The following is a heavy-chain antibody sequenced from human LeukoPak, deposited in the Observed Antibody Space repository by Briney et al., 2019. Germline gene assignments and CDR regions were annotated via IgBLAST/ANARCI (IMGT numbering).Heavy chain of an antibody. CDR3: ARGTIVVVPAAISLYYYTDV. CDR2: ISAYNGNT. CDR1: GYTFTSYG. Sequence: ASVMVSCKASGYTFTSYGISWVRQAPGQGLEWMGWISAYNGNTNYAQKLQGRVTMTTDTSTSTAYMELRSLRSDDTAVYYCARGTIVVVPAAISLYYYTDVWGKGTTVTVSS. J-gene: IGHJ6*03. D-gene: IGHD2-2*02. V-gene: IGHV1-18*01.